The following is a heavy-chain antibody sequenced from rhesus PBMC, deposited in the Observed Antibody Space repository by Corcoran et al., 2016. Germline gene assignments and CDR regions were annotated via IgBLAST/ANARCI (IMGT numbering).Heavy chain of an antibody. CDR1: GGSISSNY. Sequence: QVQLQESCPGLVTPSETLSLTCAGAGGSISSNYWSWIRQPPGKGLDWVDHLPGLGGTTKHNPSPKGQVTSSADTSKSQFALNLSAGTGADTAGYYCAGGGGAGRAAAGPFDYWGQGVLVTVSS. CDR3: AGGGGAGRAAAGPFDY. V-gene: IGHV4-173*01. D-gene: IGHD6-31*01. J-gene: IGHJ4*01. CDR2: LPGLGGTT.